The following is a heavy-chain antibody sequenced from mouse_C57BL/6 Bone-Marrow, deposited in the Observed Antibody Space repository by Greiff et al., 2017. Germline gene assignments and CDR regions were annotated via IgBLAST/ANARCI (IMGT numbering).Heavy chain of an antibody. D-gene: IGHD1-3*01. CDR3: AREKSSPLEWYFDV. CDR2: LDPSDSYT. V-gene: IGHV1-69*01. J-gene: IGHJ1*03. CDR1: GYTFTSYW. Sequence: QVQLQQPGAELVMPGASVKLSCKASGYTFTSYWMHWVKQRPGQGLEWIGELDPSDSYTNYNQKFKGKSTLTVDKSSSTAYMQLISLTSEDSAVXYCAREKSSPLEWYFDVWGTGTTVTVSS.